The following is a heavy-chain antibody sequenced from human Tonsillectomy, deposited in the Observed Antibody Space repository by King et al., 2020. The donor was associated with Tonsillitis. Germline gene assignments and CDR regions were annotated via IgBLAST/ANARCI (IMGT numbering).Heavy chain of an antibody. Sequence: QLVQSGAEVKKPRSSVKVSCKASGGTFSSYPISWVRQAPGPGLEWMGGIIPIFGAPNYAQKFQGSGTITADESTSTAYMVLSSLRSDDTAVYYCARAHEPFRNDAFDIWGQGTMVTVSS. J-gene: IGHJ3*02. CDR1: GGTFSSYP. CDR3: ARAHEPFRNDAFDI. V-gene: IGHV1-69*12. D-gene: IGHD3-3*02. CDR2: IIPIFGAP.